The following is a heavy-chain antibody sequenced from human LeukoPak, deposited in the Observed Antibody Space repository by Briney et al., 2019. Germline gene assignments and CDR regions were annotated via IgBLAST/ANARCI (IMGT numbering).Heavy chain of an antibody. CDR3: ARGTYGDPRGWFDP. J-gene: IGHJ5*02. Sequence: ASVKVSCKASGYTFTGYYMHWVRQAPGQGLEWMGRINPNSGGTNYARKFQGRVTMTRDTSISTAYMELSRLRSDDTAVYYCARGTYGDPRGWFDPWGQGTLVTVSS. CDR2: INPNSGGT. D-gene: IGHD4-17*01. CDR1: GYTFTGYY. V-gene: IGHV1-2*06.